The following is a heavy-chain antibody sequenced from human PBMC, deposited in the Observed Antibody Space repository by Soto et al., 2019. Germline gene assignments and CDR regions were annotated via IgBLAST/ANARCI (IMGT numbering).Heavy chain of an antibody. D-gene: IGHD5-18*01. J-gene: IGHJ4*02. CDR2: INHSGST. CDR1: GGSFSGYY. Sequence: PSETLSLTCAVYGGSFSGYYWSWIRQPPGKGLEWIGEINHSGSTNYNPSLKSRVTISVDTSKNQFSLKLSSVTAADTAVYYCARHHQKRNTAMAQIDYWGQGTLVTVSS. V-gene: IGHV4-34*01. CDR3: ARHHQKRNTAMAQIDY.